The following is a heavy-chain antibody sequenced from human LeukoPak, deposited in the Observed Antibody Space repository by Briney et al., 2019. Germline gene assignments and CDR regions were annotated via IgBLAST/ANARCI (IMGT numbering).Heavy chain of an antibody. Sequence: SETLFLTCAVYGGSFSGYYWSWIRQPPGKGLEWIGEINHSGSTNYNPSLKSRVTISVDTSKNQFSLKLSSVTAADTAVYYCARSVAFISSANWFDPWGQGTLVTVSS. CDR3: ARSVAFISSANWFDP. CDR1: GGSFSGYY. V-gene: IGHV4-34*01. D-gene: IGHD6-6*01. CDR2: INHSGST. J-gene: IGHJ5*02.